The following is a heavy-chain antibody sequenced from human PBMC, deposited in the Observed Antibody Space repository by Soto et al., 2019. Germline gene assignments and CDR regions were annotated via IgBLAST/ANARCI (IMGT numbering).Heavy chain of an antibody. CDR3: ARDFTGSYLGLDY. Sequence: TCTFSGGSISSHFWSWFRSPPGTGLEWIGYIYYSGSTNYNPSLKSRVTISVDTSKNQFSLKLSSVTAADTAVYYCARDFTGSYLGLDYWGQGTLVTVSS. J-gene: IGHJ4*02. V-gene: IGHV4-59*11. D-gene: IGHD1-26*01. CDR1: GGSISSHF. CDR2: IYYSGST.